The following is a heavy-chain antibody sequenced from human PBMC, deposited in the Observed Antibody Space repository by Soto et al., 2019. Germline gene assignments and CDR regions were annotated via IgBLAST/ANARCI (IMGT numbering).Heavy chain of an antibody. D-gene: IGHD3-10*01. CDR2: INHSGST. V-gene: IGHV4-34*01. Sequence: QVQLQQWGAGLLKPSETLSLTCAVSGGSFSGYYWSWIRQPPGKGLEWIGEINHSGSTNYNPALKSRVTISVDTSKNQCSLKLSSVTAADTAVYYCARGVDYYGYWGQGTLVTVSS. CDR1: GGSFSGYY. CDR3: ARGVDYYGY. J-gene: IGHJ4*02.